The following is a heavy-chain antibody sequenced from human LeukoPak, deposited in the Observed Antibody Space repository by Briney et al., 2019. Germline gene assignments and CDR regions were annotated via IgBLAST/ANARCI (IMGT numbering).Heavy chain of an antibody. CDR3: ASILRSSSGYYFDY. V-gene: IGHV3-66*01. J-gene: IGHJ4*02. CDR1: GFTVSSNY. D-gene: IGHD3-10*01. Sequence: TGGSLRLSCAASGFTVSSNYMSWVRQAPGKGLEWVSVIYSGGSTYYADSVKGRFTISRDNSKNTLYLQMNSLRAEDTAVYYCASILRSSSGYYFDYWGQGTLVTVSS. CDR2: IYSGGST.